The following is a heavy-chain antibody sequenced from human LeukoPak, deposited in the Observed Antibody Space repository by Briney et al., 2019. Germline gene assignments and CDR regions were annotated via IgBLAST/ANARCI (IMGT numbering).Heavy chain of an antibody. CDR2: ITGSGDYT. D-gene: IGHD2-21*01. V-gene: IGHV3-23*01. CDR3: ARGVMAARLYYFDY. Sequence: LAGGSLRLSCAASGFSFGSHPMNWVRQAPGKGLEWVSGITGSGDYTYYIDSVQGRFTISRDNSKNMLFLQMKSLRAEDTAVYYCARGVMAARLYYFDYWGRGILVTASS. J-gene: IGHJ4*02. CDR1: GFSFGSHP.